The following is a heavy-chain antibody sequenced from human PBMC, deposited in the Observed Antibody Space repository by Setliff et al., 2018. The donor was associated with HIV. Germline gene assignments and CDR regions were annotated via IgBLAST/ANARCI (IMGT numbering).Heavy chain of an antibody. CDR3: ARVADTSLSRVGATRWFDP. Sequence: ASVKVSCKASGYIFMNHYMHWVRQAPGQGLEWMGVLNPTGGTTYAQNFQGRVTMTSDSSTSTVYMELRNLRSDDTAVYYCARVADTSLSRVGATRWFDPWGQGTLVTVS. V-gene: IGHV1-46*01. J-gene: IGHJ5*02. CDR1: GYIFMNHY. D-gene: IGHD1-26*01. CDR2: LNPTGGT.